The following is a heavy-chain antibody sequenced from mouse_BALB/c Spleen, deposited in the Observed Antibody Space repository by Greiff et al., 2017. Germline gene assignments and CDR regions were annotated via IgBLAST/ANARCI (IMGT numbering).Heavy chain of an antibody. CDR2: ISSGSSTI. D-gene: IGHD1-1*01. J-gene: IGHJ4*01. V-gene: IGHV5-17*02. CDR1: GFTFSSFG. Sequence: EVHLVESGGGLVQPGGSRKLSCAASGFTFSSFGMHWVRQAPEKGLEWVAYISSGSSTIYYADTVKGRFTISRDNPKNTLFLQMTSLRSEDTAMYYCARGRGSSYLYYAMDYWGQGTSVTVSS. CDR3: ARGRGSSYLYYAMDY.